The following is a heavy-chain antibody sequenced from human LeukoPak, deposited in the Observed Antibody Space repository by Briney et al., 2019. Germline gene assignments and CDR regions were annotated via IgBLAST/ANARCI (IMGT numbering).Heavy chain of an antibody. D-gene: IGHD5-18*01. CDR3: ASAAMVTSPFDY. CDR1: GYTFTGYY. CDR2: INPNSGGT. V-gene: IGHV1-2*02. Sequence: AAVKVSCKASGYTFTGYYMHWVRQAPGQGLEWMGWINPNSGGTNYAQKFQGRVTMTRDTSISTAYMELSRLRSDDTAVYYCASAAMVTSPFDYWGQGTLVTVSS. J-gene: IGHJ4*02.